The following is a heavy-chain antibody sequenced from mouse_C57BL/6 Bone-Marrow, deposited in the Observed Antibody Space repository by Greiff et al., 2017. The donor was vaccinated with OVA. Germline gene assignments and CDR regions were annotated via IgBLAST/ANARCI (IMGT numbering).Heavy chain of an antibody. Sequence: EVHLVESGGGLVKPGGSLKLSCAASGFTFSDYGMHWVRQAPEKGLEWVAYISRGSSTIYYADTVKGRFTITRDNAKNTLFLQINSLRSEDSAMYCYARNNYWYFDVWGTGTTVTVSS. V-gene: IGHV5-17*01. CDR3: ARNNYWYFDV. CDR2: ISRGSSTI. J-gene: IGHJ1*03. CDR1: GFTFSDYG.